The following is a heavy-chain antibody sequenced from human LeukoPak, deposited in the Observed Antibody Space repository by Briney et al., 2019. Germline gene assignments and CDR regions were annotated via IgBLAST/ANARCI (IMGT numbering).Heavy chain of an antibody. D-gene: IGHD1-26*01. Sequence: GGSLRLSCAASGFTFSSYSMNWVRQAPGKGLEWVSSISSSSSYIYYADSVKGRFTISRDNAKNSLYLQMNSLRAEDTAVYYCARVPLGSGSYGFDYWGQGTLVTVSS. CDR1: GFTFSSYS. CDR3: ARVPLGSGSYGFDY. CDR2: ISSSSSYI. V-gene: IGHV3-21*01. J-gene: IGHJ4*02.